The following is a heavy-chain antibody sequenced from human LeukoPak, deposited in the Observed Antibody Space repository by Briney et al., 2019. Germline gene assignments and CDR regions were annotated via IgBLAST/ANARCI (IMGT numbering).Heavy chain of an antibody. V-gene: IGHV4-38-2*02. CDR2: IYHSGST. CDR3: VNYYDSSDYQQPNHFDY. CDR1: GYSISSGFY. J-gene: IGHJ4*02. Sequence: SETLSLTCTVSGYSISSGFYWGWIRQPPGKGLEWIGSIYHSGSTHYNSSLKSRVTISVDTSKNQFSLKLSSVTAADTAVYYCVNYYDSSDYQQPNHFDYWGQGTLVTVSS. D-gene: IGHD3-22*01.